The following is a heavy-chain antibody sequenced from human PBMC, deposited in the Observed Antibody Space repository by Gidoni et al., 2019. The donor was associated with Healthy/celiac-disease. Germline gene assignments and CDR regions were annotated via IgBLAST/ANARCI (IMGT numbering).Heavy chain of an antibody. CDR1: GYTFTSYY. J-gene: IGHJ4*02. V-gene: IGHV1-46*01. D-gene: IGHD2-15*01. CDR3: ARGLCSGGSCYAVGY. CDR2: INPSGGST. Sequence: QVQLVQSGAEVKKPGASVKVSCKASGYTFTSYYMHWVRQAPGQGLEWMGIINPSGGSTSYEQKFQGRVTMTRDTSTSTVYMELSSLRSEDTAVYYCARGLCSGGSCYAVGYWGQGTLVTVSS.